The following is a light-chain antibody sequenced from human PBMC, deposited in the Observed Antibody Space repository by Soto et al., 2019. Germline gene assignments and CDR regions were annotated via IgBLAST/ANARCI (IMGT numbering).Light chain of an antibody. CDR1: SSGVGGYNY. J-gene: IGLJ3*02. Sequence: QSALTQPPSASGSPGQSVTISCTGTSSGVGGYNYVSWYQHHPGKAPKLLIYEVTKRPSGVSNRFSGSKSGNTASLTISGLQAEDEADYYCSSYTTSSTLVFGGGTKLTVL. CDR2: EVT. V-gene: IGLV2-14*01. CDR3: SSYTTSSTLV.